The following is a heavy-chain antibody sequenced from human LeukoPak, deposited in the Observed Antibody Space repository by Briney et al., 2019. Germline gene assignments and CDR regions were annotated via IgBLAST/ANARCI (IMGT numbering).Heavy chain of an antibody. J-gene: IGHJ3*02. CDR1: GGSISSGGYY. CDR2: IYYSGST. CDR3: ARDPSLEDAFDI. V-gene: IGHV4-31*03. Sequence: SETLSLTCTVSGGSISSGGYYWSWIRQHPGKGLEWIGYIYYSGSTYYNPSLKGRDTISVDTSKNQFSLKLSSVTAADTAVYYCARDPSLEDAFDIWGQGTMVTVSS. D-gene: IGHD2-2*01.